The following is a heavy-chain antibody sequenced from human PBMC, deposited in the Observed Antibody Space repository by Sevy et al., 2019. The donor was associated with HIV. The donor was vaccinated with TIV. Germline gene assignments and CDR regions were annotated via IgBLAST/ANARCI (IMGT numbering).Heavy chain of an antibody. Sequence: GGSLRLSCAASGFTFSSYAMHWVRQAPGKGLEWVAVISYDGSNKYYADSVKGRFTISRDNSKNTLYLQMNSLRAGDTAVYYCARGDIVVVPAAIHYYYGMDVWGQGTTVTVSS. J-gene: IGHJ6*02. CDR2: ISYDGSNK. D-gene: IGHD2-2*02. CDR1: GFTFSSYA. CDR3: ARGDIVVVPAAIHYYYGMDV. V-gene: IGHV3-30-3*01.